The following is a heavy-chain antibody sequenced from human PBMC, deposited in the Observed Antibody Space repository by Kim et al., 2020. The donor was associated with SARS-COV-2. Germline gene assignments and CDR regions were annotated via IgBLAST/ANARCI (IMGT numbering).Heavy chain of an antibody. CDR3: ARDFADYEGDYFDY. J-gene: IGHJ4*02. D-gene: IGHD4-17*01. Sequence: TPSLRRRVTMSVNTSKNQFSLKLSSVTAADTALYYCARDFADYEGDYFDYWGQGIVVTVYS. V-gene: IGHV4-4*07.